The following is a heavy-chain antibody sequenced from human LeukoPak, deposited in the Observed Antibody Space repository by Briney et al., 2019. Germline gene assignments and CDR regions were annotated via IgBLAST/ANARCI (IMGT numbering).Heavy chain of an antibody. CDR2: INHSGST. V-gene: IGHV4-34*01. J-gene: IGHJ4*02. CDR1: GGSFSGYY. CDR3: ARGRPYYFDY. Sequence: SETLSLTCAVYGGSFSGYYWSWIRQPPGKGLEWIGEINHSGSTNYNPSLKSRVTISVDTSKNQFSPKLSSVTAADTAVYYRARGRPYYFDYWGQGTLVTVSS.